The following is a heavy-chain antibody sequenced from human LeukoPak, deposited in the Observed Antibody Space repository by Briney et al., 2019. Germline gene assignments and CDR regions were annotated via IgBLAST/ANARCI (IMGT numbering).Heavy chain of an antibody. V-gene: IGHV3-66*01. D-gene: IGHD7-27*01. CDR1: GFTVSSNY. J-gene: IGHJ3*02. CDR2: IYSGGST. Sequence: GGSLRLSCAASGFTVSSNYMSWVRQAPGKGLEWVSVIYSGGSTYYADSVKGRFTISRDNSKNTLYLQMNSLRAEDTAVYYCASTLGIASYAFDIWGQGTMVTVSS. CDR3: ASTLGIASYAFDI.